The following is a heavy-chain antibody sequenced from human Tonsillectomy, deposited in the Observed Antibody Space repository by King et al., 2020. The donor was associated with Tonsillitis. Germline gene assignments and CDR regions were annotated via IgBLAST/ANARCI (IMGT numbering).Heavy chain of an antibody. J-gene: IGHJ4*02. CDR2: IYYSGST. Sequence: QLQESGPGLGKPSETLSLTCTVSGGSISSSSYYWGWIRQPPGKGLEWIGSIYYSGSTYYNPSHKSQVTISVDPSKNQFSLKLTSVTAADTAVYYCAGPLYYYDCSGYYYWGQGTLVTVSS. CDR1: GGSISSSSYY. V-gene: IGHV4-39*01. CDR3: AGPLYYYDCSGYYY. D-gene: IGHD3-22*01.